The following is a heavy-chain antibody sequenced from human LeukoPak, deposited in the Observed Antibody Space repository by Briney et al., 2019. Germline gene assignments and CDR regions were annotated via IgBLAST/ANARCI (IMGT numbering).Heavy chain of an antibody. CDR1: GFTFNSRA. CDR3: AKNPRYFDWLLLPADFDY. Sequence: GGSLRLSCAASGFTFNSRAMSWVRQAPGKGLEWVSAVSGSGGSTYYADSVKGRFTISRDNSKNTLYLQMNSLRAEDTAVYYCAKNPRYFDWLLLPADFDYWGQGTLVTVSS. CDR2: VSGSGGST. D-gene: IGHD3-9*01. V-gene: IGHV3-23*01. J-gene: IGHJ4*02.